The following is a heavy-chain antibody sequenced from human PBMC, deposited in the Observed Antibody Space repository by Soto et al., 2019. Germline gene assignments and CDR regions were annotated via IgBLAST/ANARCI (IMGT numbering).Heavy chain of an antibody. V-gene: IGHV4-4*02. CDR3: ARGRGEFDA. D-gene: IGHD2-21*01. CDR2: IYRTGST. J-gene: IGHJ5*02. Sequence: PSETLSLTCAVSGGSFTSNNWWTWVRQPPGQGLEWIGEIYRTGSTNYNPSLKSRVTISLDKSENQFSLKVTSLTAADTAVYYCARGRGEFDAWGQGTPVTVSS. CDR1: GGSFTSNNW.